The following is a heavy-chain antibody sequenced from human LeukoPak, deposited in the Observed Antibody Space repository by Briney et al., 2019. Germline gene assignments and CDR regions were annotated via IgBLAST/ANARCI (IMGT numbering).Heavy chain of an antibody. CDR3: ARDPRDSSSWK. Sequence: SETLSLTCTVSGYSISSGYYWGWIRQPPGKGLEWIGSIYYSGSTYYNPSLKSRVTISVDTSKNQFSLKLSSVTAADTAVYYCARDPRDSSSWKWGQGTLVTVSS. J-gene: IGHJ4*02. D-gene: IGHD6-13*01. CDR2: IYYSGST. CDR1: GYSISSGYY. V-gene: IGHV4-38-2*02.